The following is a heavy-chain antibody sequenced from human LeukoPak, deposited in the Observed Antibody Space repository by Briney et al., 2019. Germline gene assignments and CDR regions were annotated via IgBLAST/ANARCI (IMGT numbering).Heavy chain of an antibody. CDR3: ARGISLTWFDP. CDR1: GFTLNNDA. Sequence: GGSLRLSCTASGFTLNNDAMSWVRQAPGKGLEWVSAISGGDTYYAGSVKGRFTISRDNSKNTLYLQMNSLRAEDTAVYYCARGISLTWFDPWGQGTLVTVSS. V-gene: IGHV3-66*01. J-gene: IGHJ5*02. CDR2: ISGGDT. D-gene: IGHD2/OR15-2a*01.